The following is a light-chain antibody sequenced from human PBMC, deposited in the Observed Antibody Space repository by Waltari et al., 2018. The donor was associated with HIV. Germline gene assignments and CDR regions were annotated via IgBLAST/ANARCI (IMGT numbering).Light chain of an antibody. V-gene: IGLV6-57*04. J-gene: IGLJ3*02. CDR2: EDN. Sequence: FTLTQPHSVSESPGKTVPISCTRSSGNIDRNFVQWYQQRPGSAPNTLIYEDNRRPPGVPERFSGATDSDVNSASVTISGRKTEDEADYYSQSYDYNDHWVFGGGTKLTVL. CDR1: SGNIDRNF. CDR3: QSYDYNDHWV.